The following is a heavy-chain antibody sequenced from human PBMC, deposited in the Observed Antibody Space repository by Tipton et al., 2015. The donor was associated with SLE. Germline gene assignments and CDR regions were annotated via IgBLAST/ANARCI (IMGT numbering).Heavy chain of an antibody. CDR1: GGPFSGYH. J-gene: IGHJ4*02. V-gene: IGHV4-34*01. D-gene: IGHD3-3*01. CDR3: ARGGYDFWSGPGNY. CDR2: INHSGSA. Sequence: TLSLTCAVYGGPFSGYHWSWIRQPPGKGLEWIGEINHSGSATYNPSLKSRVTISLDTSKNQFSLKLRSVTAADTAVYYCARGGYDFWSGPGNYWGQGTLVTVSS.